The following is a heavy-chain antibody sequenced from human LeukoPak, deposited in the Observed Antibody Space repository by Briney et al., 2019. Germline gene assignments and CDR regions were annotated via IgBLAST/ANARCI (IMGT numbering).Heavy chain of an antibody. CDR1: GFTFSSYW. CDR3: ARVGWRFGSGSYVDY. Sequence: PGGSLRLSCAASGFTFSSYWMHWVRQAPGKGLVWVSRINSDGSSTSYADSVKGRFTISRDNAKNTPYLQMNSLRAEDTAVYYCARVGWRFGSGSYVDYWGQGTLVTVSS. J-gene: IGHJ4*02. CDR2: INSDGSST. D-gene: IGHD3-10*01. V-gene: IGHV3-74*01.